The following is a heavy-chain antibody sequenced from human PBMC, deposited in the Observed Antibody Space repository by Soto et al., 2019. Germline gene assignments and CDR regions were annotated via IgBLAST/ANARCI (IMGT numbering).Heavy chain of an antibody. CDR2: IIPIFGTA. CDR3: ARDHKGGYYYYGMDV. Sequence: SVKVSCKASGGTFSSYAISWVRQAPGQGLEWMGGIIPIFGTANYAQKFQGRVTITADKSTSTAYMELNSLRAEDTAVYYCARDHKGGYYYYGMDVWGQGTTVTVSS. J-gene: IGHJ6*02. CDR1: GGTFSSYA. V-gene: IGHV1-69*06.